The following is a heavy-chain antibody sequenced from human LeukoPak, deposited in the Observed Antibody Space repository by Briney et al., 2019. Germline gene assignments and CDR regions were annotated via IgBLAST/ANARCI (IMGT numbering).Heavy chain of an antibody. CDR2: INHSGST. J-gene: IGHJ4*02. CDR3: ARGSGSSWSHVFFDY. Sequence: PSETLSLTCAVYGGSFSGYYWSWIRHPPGKGLEWIGEINHSGSTNYNPSLKSRVTISVDTSKNQFSLKLSSVTAADTAVYYCARGSGSSWSHVFFDYWGQGTLVTVSS. V-gene: IGHV4-34*01. CDR1: GGSFSGYY. D-gene: IGHD6-13*01.